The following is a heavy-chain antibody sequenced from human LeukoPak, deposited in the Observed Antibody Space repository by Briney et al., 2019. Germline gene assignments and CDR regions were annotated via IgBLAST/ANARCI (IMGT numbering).Heavy chain of an antibody. J-gene: IGHJ4*02. Sequence: GGSLRLSCAASGFTFSNAWMSWARQAPGKGLEWVGRIKSKTDGGTTDYAAPVKGRFTISRDDSKNTLYLQMNSLKTEDTAVYYCTTGDDYIWGSYPDYWGQGTLVTVSS. CDR2: IKSKTDGGTT. V-gene: IGHV3-15*01. CDR1: GFTFSNAW. D-gene: IGHD3-16*02. CDR3: TTGDDYIWGSYPDY.